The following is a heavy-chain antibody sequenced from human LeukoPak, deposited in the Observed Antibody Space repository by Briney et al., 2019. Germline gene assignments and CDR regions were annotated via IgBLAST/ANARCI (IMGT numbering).Heavy chain of an antibody. CDR3: AKDFSRSWWYGMDV. V-gene: IGHV3-43*01. CDR2: VRGDGDGT. CDR1: GVSLDGYT. D-gene: IGHD2-15*01. J-gene: IGHJ6*02. Sequence: AETLTLTCTVSGVSLDGYTMHWVRQPPGKGLEWVSFVRGDGDGTYYADSVEGRFTISRDNSKNSLYLQMDSLRTEDTALYYCAKDFSRSWWYGMDVWGQGITVTVSS.